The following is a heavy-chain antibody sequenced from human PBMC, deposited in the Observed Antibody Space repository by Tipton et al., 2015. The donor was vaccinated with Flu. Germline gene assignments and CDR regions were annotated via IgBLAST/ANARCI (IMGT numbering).Heavy chain of an antibody. Sequence: SLRLSCAASGFTFSTYAMSWVRQAPGKGLEWVSGFSASGGITYYADSVKGRFTLARDFYKNTLYLQMNSLRVEDTAIYYCAKVIPEKVAGLDYWGQGTLVTVSS. CDR3: AKVIPEKVAGLDY. CDR2: FSASGGIT. CDR1: GFTFSTYA. J-gene: IGHJ4*02. D-gene: IGHD6-19*01. V-gene: IGHV3-23*01.